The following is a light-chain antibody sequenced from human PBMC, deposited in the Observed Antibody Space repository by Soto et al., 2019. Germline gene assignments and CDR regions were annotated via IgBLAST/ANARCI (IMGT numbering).Light chain of an antibody. Sequence: EIVLTQSPGTLSLSPGERASLSCRASQSLSSSHLIWYQQKPGQAPRLLIYDASSRATGIPDRFSGGGSGTDFTLTNSRLEPEDFAVYYCQHLSAFGQGTKVEIK. J-gene: IGKJ1*01. V-gene: IGKV3-20*01. CDR1: QSLSSSH. CDR2: DAS. CDR3: QHLSA.